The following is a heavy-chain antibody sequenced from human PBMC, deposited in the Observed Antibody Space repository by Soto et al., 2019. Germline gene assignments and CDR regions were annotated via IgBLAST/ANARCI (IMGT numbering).Heavy chain of an antibody. CDR1: GYTFTSYG. Sequence: ASVKVSCKASGYTFTSYGISWVRQAPGQGLEWMGWISAYNGNTNYAQKLQGRVTMTTDTSTSTAYMELRSLRSDDTAVYYCASSVLVRDYYYRMYVWSRGSTDPGS. CDR2: ISAYNGNT. V-gene: IGHV1-18*01. CDR3: ASSVLVRDYYYRMYV. D-gene: IGHD3-22*01. J-gene: IGHJ6*02.